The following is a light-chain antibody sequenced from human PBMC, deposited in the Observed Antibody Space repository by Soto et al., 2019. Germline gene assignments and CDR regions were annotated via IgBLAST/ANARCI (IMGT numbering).Light chain of an antibody. Sequence: DIQMTQSPSSLSASLGYRVSINWVASQTISRFLNWYQQEPGKAPKLLISATSRLESGVPSRFTGSGSGTDFTLTIGSLKNEDFATYYCQQCYNFTYTFGQGTKVDIK. CDR2: ATS. J-gene: IGKJ2*01. CDR3: QQCYNFTYT. CDR1: QTISRF. V-gene: IGKV1-39*01.